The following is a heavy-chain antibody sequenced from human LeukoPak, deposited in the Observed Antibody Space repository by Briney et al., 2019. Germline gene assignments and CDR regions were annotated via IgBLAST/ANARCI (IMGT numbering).Heavy chain of an antibody. CDR3: ARGTIWRARTTGTTGFDP. D-gene: IGHD1-1*01. CDR1: GGSISSGNW. CDR2: IYHSGST. V-gene: IGHV4-4*02. Sequence: SETLSLTCAVSGGSISSGNWWRWVRQPPGKGLEWIGEIYHSGSTNYNPSLKSRVTISLDKSKNHFSLKLSSVTAADTAVYYCARGTIWRARTTGTTGFDPWGQGTLVTASS. J-gene: IGHJ5*02.